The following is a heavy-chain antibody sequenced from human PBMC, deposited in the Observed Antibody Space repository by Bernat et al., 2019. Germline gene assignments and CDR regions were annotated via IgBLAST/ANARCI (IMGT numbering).Heavy chain of an antibody. D-gene: IGHD2-2*01. CDR2: IYPGDSDT. CDR1: GYSFTSYW. J-gene: IGHJ5*02. CDR3: ARGRVVPAAIPNPDNWFDP. V-gene: IGHV5-51*03. Sequence: EVQLVQSGAEVKKPGESLKISCKGSGYSFTSYWIGWVRQMPGKGLEWMGIIYPGDSDTRYSPSFQGQVTISADKSISTAYLQWSSLKASDTAMYYCARGRVVPAAIPNPDNWFDPWGQGTLVTVSS.